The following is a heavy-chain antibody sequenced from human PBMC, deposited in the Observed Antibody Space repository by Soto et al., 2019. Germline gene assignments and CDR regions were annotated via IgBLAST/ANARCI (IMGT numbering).Heavy chain of an antibody. CDR3: ASGHSSGYYDWFDP. D-gene: IGHD3-22*01. J-gene: IGHJ5*02. CDR1: GVSFSGYY. CDR2: INHSGST. Sequence: ETLSATCAVYGVSFSGYYWSWIRQPPGKGLEWIGEINHSGSTNYNPSLKSRVTISVDTSKNQFSLKLSSVTAADTAVYYCASGHSSGYYDWFDPWGQGTLVTVYS. V-gene: IGHV4-34*01.